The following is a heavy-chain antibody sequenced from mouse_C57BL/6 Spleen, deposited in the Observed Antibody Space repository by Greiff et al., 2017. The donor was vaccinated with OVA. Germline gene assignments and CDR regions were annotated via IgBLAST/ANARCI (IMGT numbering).Heavy chain of an antibody. J-gene: IGHJ2*01. CDR2: IYPGSGST. CDR3: ARSGPTVVGGNYFDY. V-gene: IGHV1-55*01. D-gene: IGHD1-1*01. CDR1: GYTFTSYW. Sequence: VQLQQPGAELVKPGASVKMSCKASGYTFTSYWITWVKQRPGQGLEWIGDIYPGSGSTNYNEKFKSKATLTVDTSSSTAYMQLSSLTSEDSAVYYCARSGPTVVGGNYFDYWGQGTTLTVSS.